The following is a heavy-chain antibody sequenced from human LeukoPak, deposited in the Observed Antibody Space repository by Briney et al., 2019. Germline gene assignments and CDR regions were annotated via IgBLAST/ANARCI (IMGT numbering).Heavy chain of an antibody. CDR1: GFTFDDYG. D-gene: IGHD6-13*01. J-gene: IGHJ4*02. V-gene: IGHV3-20*04. CDR3: ARDRLSSSHDY. CDR2: INWNGGST. Sequence: GGSLRLSCAASGFTFDDYGMSWVRQAPGKGLEWVSGINWNGGSTGYADSVKGRFTTSRDNAKNSLYLQMNSLRAEDTAVYYCARDRLSSSHDYWGQGTLVTVSS.